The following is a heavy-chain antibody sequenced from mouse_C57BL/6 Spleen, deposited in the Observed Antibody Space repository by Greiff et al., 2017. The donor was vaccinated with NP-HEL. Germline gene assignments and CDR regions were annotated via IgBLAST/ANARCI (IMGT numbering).Heavy chain of an antibody. Sequence: VQLQESGAELVKPGASVKISCKASGYAFSSYWMNWVKQRPGKGLEWIGQIYPGDGDTNYNGKFKGKATLTADKSSSTAYMQLSSLTSEDSAVYFCAREGGWTGTVYWGQGTTLTVSS. CDR1: GYAFSSYW. CDR3: AREGGWTGTVY. D-gene: IGHD4-1*01. J-gene: IGHJ2*01. CDR2: IYPGDGDT. V-gene: IGHV1-80*01.